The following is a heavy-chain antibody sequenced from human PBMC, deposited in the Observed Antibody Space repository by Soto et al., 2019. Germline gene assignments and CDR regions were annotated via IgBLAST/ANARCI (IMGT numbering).Heavy chain of an antibody. CDR1: GFTFSSYS. CDR2: ISSSSSYI. CDR3: ARDGASYCSSTSCYYLDYYGMDV. J-gene: IGHJ6*02. V-gene: IGHV3-21*01. D-gene: IGHD2-2*01. Sequence: PGGSLRLSCAASGFTFSSYSMNWVRQAPGKGLEWVSSISSSSSYIYYGDSVKGRFTISRDNAKNSLYLQMNSLRAEDTAVYYCARDGASYCSSTSCYYLDYYGMDVWGQGTTVTVSS.